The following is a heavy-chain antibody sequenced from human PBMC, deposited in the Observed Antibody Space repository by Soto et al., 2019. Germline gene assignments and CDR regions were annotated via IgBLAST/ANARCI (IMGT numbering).Heavy chain of an antibody. Sequence: QVQLVQSGAEEKKPGASVKVSCKASGYTFTSYAMHWVRQAPGQRLEWMGWINAGNGNTKYSQKFQGRVTITRDTSASTAYMELSSLRSEDTAVYYCARVVTIFGVVTDGMDVWGQGTTVTVSS. CDR3: ARVVTIFGVVTDGMDV. J-gene: IGHJ6*02. V-gene: IGHV1-3*05. CDR1: GYTFTSYA. D-gene: IGHD3-3*01. CDR2: INAGNGNT.